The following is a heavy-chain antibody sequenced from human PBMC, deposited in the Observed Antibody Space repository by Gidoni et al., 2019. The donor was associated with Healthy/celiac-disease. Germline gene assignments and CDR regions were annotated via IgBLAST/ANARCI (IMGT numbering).Heavy chain of an antibody. Sequence: EVQLVESGGGLIQPGGSLRLSCAASGFTVSSNYMSWVRQAPGKGLEWVSVIYSGGSTYYADSVKGRFTISRDNSKNTLYLQMNSLRAEDTAVYYCARDGDSGYDLGAFDIWGQGTMVTVSS. CDR3: ARDGDSGYDLGAFDI. V-gene: IGHV3-53*01. CDR2: IYSGGST. J-gene: IGHJ3*02. D-gene: IGHD5-12*01. CDR1: GFTVSSNY.